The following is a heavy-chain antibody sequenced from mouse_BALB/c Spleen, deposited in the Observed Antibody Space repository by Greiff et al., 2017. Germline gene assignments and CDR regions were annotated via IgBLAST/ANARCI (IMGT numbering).Heavy chain of an antibody. CDR3: ARDYYGSRYYAMDY. Sequence: QVQLQQSGAELVRPGVSVKISCKGSGYTFTDYAMHWVKQSHAKSLEWIGVISTYYGDASYNQKFKGKATMTVDKSSSTAYMELARLTSEDSAIYYCARDYYGSRYYAMDYWGQGTSVTVSS. CDR1: GYTFTDYA. CDR2: ISTYYGDA. J-gene: IGHJ4*01. D-gene: IGHD1-1*01. V-gene: IGHV1S137*01.